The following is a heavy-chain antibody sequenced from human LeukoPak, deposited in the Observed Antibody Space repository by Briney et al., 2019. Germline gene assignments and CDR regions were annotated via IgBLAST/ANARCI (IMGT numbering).Heavy chain of an antibody. D-gene: IGHD6-13*01. Sequence: GGSLRRSCAASGFTFSSYSMNWVRQAPGHGLEWVSYISSSSSTIDYADSVKGRFTISRDNAKNSLYLQMNSRRAEDTAMYYCARVYSSSWYMDWFDPWGQGTLVTVSS. J-gene: IGHJ5*02. V-gene: IGHV3-48*04. CDR3: ARVYSSSWYMDWFDP. CDR2: ISSSSSTI. CDR1: GFTFSSYS.